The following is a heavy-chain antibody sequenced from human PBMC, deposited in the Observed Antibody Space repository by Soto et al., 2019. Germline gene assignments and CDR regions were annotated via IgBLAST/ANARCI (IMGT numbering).Heavy chain of an antibody. D-gene: IGHD3-10*01. CDR2: ISGSGGST. CDR3: ATFTMAIVY. V-gene: IGHV3-23*01. Sequence: GGSLRLSCAASGFTFSSYAMSWVRRAPGKGLEWVSAISGSGGSTYYADSVKGRFTISRDNSKNTLYLQMSSLRAEDTAVYYCATFTMAIVYWGQGTLVTVSS. J-gene: IGHJ4*02. CDR1: GFTFSSYA.